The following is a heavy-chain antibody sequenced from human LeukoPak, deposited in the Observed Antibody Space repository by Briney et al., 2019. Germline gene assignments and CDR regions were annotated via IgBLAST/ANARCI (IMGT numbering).Heavy chain of an antibody. CDR1: GHTFTGYY. D-gene: IGHD2-2*01. J-gene: IGHJ5*02. Sequence: ASVKVSCKASGHTFTGYYMHWVRQAPGQGLEWMGWINPNSGGTNYAQKFQGRVTMTEDTAFNTAYMELSSLRSDDTAVYFCAREVGYSSSYYGRFDPWGQGTLVIVSS. CDR2: INPNSGGT. CDR3: AREVGYSSSYYGRFDP. V-gene: IGHV1-2*02.